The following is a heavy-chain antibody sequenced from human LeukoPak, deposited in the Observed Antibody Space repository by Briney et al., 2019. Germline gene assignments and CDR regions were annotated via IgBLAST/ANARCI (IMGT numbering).Heavy chain of an antibody. D-gene: IGHD6-13*01. CDR3: ARAHWRYSIHSGWFDP. Sequence: PSETLSLTCTVSGGSISSSSYYWGWIRQPPGKGLEWIGSIYYSGSTYYNPSLKSRVTISVDTSKNQFSLKLSSVTAADTAVYYCARAHWRYSIHSGWFDPWGQGTLVTVSS. CDR2: IYYSGST. V-gene: IGHV4-39*07. CDR1: GGSISSSSYY. J-gene: IGHJ5*02.